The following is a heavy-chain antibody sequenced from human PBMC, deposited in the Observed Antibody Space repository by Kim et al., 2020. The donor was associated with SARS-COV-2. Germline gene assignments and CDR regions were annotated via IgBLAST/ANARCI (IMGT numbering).Heavy chain of an antibody. J-gene: IGHJ4*02. CDR3: ARVPYYDFWSGYYKDRRGGTAVDY. D-gene: IGHD3-3*01. CDR2: INHSGST. CDR1: GGSFSGYY. V-gene: IGHV4-34*01. Sequence: SETLSLTCAVYGGSFSGYYWSWIRQPPGKGLEWIGEINHSGSTNYNPSLKSRVTISVDTSKNQFSLKLSSVTAADTAVYYCARVPYYDFWSGYYKDRRGGTAVDYWGQGTLVTVSS.